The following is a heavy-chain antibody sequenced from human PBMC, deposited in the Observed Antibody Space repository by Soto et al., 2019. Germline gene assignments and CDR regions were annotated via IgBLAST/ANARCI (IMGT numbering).Heavy chain of an antibody. V-gene: IGHV3-66*01. J-gene: IGHJ6*04. D-gene: IGHD2-15*01. CDR3: ARDDVLCNGARCYGIPLDV. Sequence: EVQLVESGGGLVQPGGSLRLSCAASGFTVSSKYMTWVRQAPGKGLEWVSLIQSGGTTYYADSVKGRSTISRDTSENTLHLQMDSLRVEDTAVYYCARDDVLCNGARCYGIPLDVWCKGTTVNVSS. CDR2: IQSGGTT. CDR1: GFTVSSKY.